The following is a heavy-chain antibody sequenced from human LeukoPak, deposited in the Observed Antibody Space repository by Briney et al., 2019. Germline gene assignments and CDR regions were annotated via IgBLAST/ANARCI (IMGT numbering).Heavy chain of an antibody. CDR3: ARQQDIVATIGAFDI. Sequence: GESLKISCKGSGYGFTSYWIGWVRQMPGKGLEWMGIIYPGDSDTRYSPSFQGQVTISADKFISTAYLQWSSLKASDTAMYYCARQQDIVATIGAFDIWGQGTMVTVSS. CDR1: GYGFTSYW. D-gene: IGHD5-12*01. CDR2: IYPGDSDT. J-gene: IGHJ3*02. V-gene: IGHV5-51*01.